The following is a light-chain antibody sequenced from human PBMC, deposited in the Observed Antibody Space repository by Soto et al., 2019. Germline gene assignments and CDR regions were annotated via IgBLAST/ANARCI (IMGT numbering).Light chain of an antibody. Sequence: IVLTQSPCTLSLSPGERATLSCRASQSVSSSYLAWYQQKPGQAPRLLIYGASSRATGIPDRFSGSGSGTDFTLTISRLEPEDFAVYYCQQYGSPSITFGQGTRLEIK. CDR2: GAS. V-gene: IGKV3-20*01. CDR1: QSVSSSY. J-gene: IGKJ5*01. CDR3: QQYGSPSIT.